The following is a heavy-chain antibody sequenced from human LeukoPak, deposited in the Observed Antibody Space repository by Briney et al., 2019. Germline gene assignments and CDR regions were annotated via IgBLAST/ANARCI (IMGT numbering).Heavy chain of an antibody. CDR3: ARDRYDILTGYYMYFDY. V-gene: IGHV3-33*01. Sequence: GGSLRLSCAASGFSFSSYGMHWVRQAPGKGLEWVAVIWYDGSNKDYADSVKGRFTISRDNSKNTLFLQMNSLRAEDTAVYYCARDRYDILTGYYMYFDYWGQGSLVTVSS. CDR1: GFSFSSYG. J-gene: IGHJ4*02. D-gene: IGHD3-9*01. CDR2: IWYDGSNK.